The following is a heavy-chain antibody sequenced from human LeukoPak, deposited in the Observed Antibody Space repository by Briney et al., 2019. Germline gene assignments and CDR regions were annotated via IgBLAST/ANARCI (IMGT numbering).Heavy chain of an antibody. D-gene: IGHD7-27*01. CDR3: ASDPWGSDYFDY. CDR1: GFTFSSYS. Sequence: GGSLRLSCAASGFTFSSYSMSWVRQAPGKGLEWVSYISSSSSTIYYADSVKGRFTISRDNSKNTLYLQMNSLRAEDTAVYYCASDPWGSDYFDYWGQGTLVTVSS. CDR2: ISSSSSTI. J-gene: IGHJ4*02. V-gene: IGHV3-48*01.